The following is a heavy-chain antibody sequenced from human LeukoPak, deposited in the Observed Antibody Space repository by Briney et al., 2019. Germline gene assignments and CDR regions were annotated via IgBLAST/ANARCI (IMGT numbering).Heavy chain of an antibody. CDR2: IIPIFGTA. CDR3: AREDDHNTNDC. J-gene: IGHJ4*02. V-gene: IGHV1-69*13. D-gene: IGHD5-24*01. CDR1: GYTFTGYF. Sequence: SVKVSCKASGYTFTGYFMHWVRQAPGQGLEWMGGIIPIFGTANYAQKFQGRVTITADESTSTAYMELSSLRAEDTAVYYCAREDDHNTNDCWGQGTLVTVS.